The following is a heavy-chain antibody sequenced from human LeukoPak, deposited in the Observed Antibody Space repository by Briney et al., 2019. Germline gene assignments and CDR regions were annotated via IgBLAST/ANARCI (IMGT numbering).Heavy chain of an antibody. J-gene: IGHJ3*02. CDR2: ISGSGGST. D-gene: IGHD2-2*01. Sequence: GGSLRLSCAASGFTFRSYAMSWVRQAPGKGLEWVSAISGSGGSTYYADSVKGRFTISRDNSTNTLYLQMNSLRAEDTAVYYCAKDRGGDIVVVPAAPGAFDIWGQGTTVTVSS. V-gene: IGHV3-23*01. CDR1: GFTFRSYA. CDR3: AKDRGGDIVVVPAAPGAFDI.